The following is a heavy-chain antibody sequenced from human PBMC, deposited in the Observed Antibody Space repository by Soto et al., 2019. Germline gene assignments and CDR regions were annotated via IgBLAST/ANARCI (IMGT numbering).Heavy chain of an antibody. D-gene: IGHD1-26*01. CDR2: ISPIFGTP. V-gene: IGHV1-69*01. Sequence: QVQLVQSGAEVKKPGSSVPVSCTASGGTFSSYTISWVRQAPGQGLEWMAGISPIFGTPIYAQKFQDRVTITADDSTMTAYMEMNRLTSEDTAVYYCARVVVGSRLSLAYWGQGTLVTISS. J-gene: IGHJ4*02. CDR1: GGTFSSYT. CDR3: ARVVVGSRLSLAY.